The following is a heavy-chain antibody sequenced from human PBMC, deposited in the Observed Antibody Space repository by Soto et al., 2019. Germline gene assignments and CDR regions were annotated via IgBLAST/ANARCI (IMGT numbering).Heavy chain of an antibody. J-gene: IGHJ4*02. V-gene: IGHV1-3*01. CDR2: INAGNGNT. D-gene: IGHD2-21*02. Sequence: ASVKVSCKASGYTFTSYAMHWVRQAPGQRLEWMGWINAGNGNTKYSQKFQGRVTITRDTSASTAYMELSSLRSEDTAVYYCARNIVVVTALDYRGQGTLVTVSS. CDR3: ARNIVVVTALDY. CDR1: GYTFTSYA.